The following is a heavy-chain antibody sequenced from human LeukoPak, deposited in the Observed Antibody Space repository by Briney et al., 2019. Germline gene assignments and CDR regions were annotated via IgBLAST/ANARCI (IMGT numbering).Heavy chain of an antibody. CDR3: ARSDILTGYYTP. CDR1: GFTFTSYA. Sequence: GGSLRLSCAASGFTFTSYAMSWVRQAPGKGLEWVSAITGSGDTTYYAASVKGRFTISRDNSKNTLYLQMNSLRAEDTAVYYCARSDILTGYYTPWGQGTLVTVSS. V-gene: IGHV3-23*01. D-gene: IGHD3-9*01. J-gene: IGHJ5*02. CDR2: ITGSGDTT.